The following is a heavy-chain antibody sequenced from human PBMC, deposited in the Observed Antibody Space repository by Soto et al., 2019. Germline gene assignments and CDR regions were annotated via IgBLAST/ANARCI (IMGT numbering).Heavy chain of an antibody. CDR3: AKEVSLGSTVDLGY. CDR2: ISGSGGST. V-gene: IGHV3-23*01. J-gene: IGHJ4*02. D-gene: IGHD7-27*01. CDR1: GFTFSIFA. Sequence: XGSLRLSCSAAGFTFSIFAMGWVRQSPGKGLDWVSTISGSGGSTYYADAVKGRFTISRDNSMGTLYLQMKSLRVEDTAIYYCAKEVSLGSTVDLGYWGQGALVTVSS.